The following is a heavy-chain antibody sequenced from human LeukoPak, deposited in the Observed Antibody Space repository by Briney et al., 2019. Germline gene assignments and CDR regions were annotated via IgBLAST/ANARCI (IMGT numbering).Heavy chain of an antibody. CDR1: GGSITSNY. CDR2: MYHSGSI. J-gene: IGHJ6*03. Sequence: PSETLSLTCSVSGGSITSNYWNSIRQPPGKGLEWIGYMYHSGSITYNPSLKSRITMSVDTSKNHFSLKLTSVTAADTAVYYCARAVRKNDYHYYMDVWGKGTTVTVSS. V-gene: IGHV4-59*01. CDR3: ARAVRKNDYHYYMDV. D-gene: IGHD1-1*01.